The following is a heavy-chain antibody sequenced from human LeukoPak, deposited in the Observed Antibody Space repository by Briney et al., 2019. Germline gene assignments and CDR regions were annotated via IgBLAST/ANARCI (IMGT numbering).Heavy chain of an antibody. J-gene: IGHJ2*01. CDR3: ARAEWSNWYFDL. D-gene: IGHD3-3*01. V-gene: IGHV3-7*03. CDR2: IKQDGSEK. Sequence: GGSLGLSWAASGFPFSTFWMQWVRQAPGKGLEWVANIKQDGSEKYYVDSVKGRFTLSRDSAKNSLYLQMNSLRAEDTAVYYCARAEWSNWYFDLWGRGTLVTVSS. CDR1: GFPFSTFW.